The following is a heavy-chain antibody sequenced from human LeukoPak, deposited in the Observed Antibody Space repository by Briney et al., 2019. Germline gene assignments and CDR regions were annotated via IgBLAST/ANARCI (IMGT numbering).Heavy chain of an antibody. CDR3: ARGTANFWSGYSSHFDY. CDR2: INPSGGST. CDR1: GYTFTSYY. Sequence: GASVKVSCKASGYTFTSYYMHWVRQPPGQGLEWMGIINPSGGSTSYAQKFQGRVTMTRDTSTSTVYMEVSSLRSEDTAVYYCARGTANFWSGYSSHFDYWGQGTLVTVSS. V-gene: IGHV1-46*01. J-gene: IGHJ4*02. D-gene: IGHD3-3*01.